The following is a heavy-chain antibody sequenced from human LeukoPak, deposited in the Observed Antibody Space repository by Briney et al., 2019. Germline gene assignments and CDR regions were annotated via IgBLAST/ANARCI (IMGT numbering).Heavy chain of an antibody. J-gene: IGHJ4*02. CDR2: INPNSGGT. Sequence: GASVKVSCKASGYTFTGYYMHWVRQAPGQGLEWMGRINPNSGGTNYAKKFQGRVTMTRDTSISTAYMELSRLRSDDTAVYYCAREAIAVAGTIDYWGQGTLVTVSS. V-gene: IGHV1-2*06. CDR1: GYTFTGYY. CDR3: AREAIAVAGTIDY. D-gene: IGHD6-19*01.